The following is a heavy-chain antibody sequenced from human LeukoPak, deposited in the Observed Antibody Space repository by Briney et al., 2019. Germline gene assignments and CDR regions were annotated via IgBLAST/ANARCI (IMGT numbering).Heavy chain of an antibody. V-gene: IGHV4-61*02. CDR3: ARADIVVVTAIDY. CDR1: GGSISSGSYY. Sequence: TLSLTCTVSGGSISSGSYYWSWIRQPAGKGLEWIGRIYTSGSTNYNPSLKSRVTISVDTSKNQFSLKLSSVTAADTAAYYCARADIVVVTAIDYWGQGTLVTVSS. CDR2: IYTSGST. J-gene: IGHJ4*02. D-gene: IGHD2-21*02.